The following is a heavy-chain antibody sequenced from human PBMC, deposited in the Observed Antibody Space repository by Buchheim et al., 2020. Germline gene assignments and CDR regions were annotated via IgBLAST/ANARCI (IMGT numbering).Heavy chain of an antibody. Sequence: QVQLQRWGAGLLKPSETLSLTCAVYGGSFSGYYWSWIRQPPGKGLEWIAEINHSGGTNYNPSLKSRVTISVDTSKSQFSLKLSSVTAADTAVYYCARHPDYSYGILDYWGQGTL. V-gene: IGHV4-34*01. CDR1: GGSFSGYY. CDR3: ARHPDYSYGILDY. CDR2: INHSGGT. D-gene: IGHD5-18*01. J-gene: IGHJ4*02.